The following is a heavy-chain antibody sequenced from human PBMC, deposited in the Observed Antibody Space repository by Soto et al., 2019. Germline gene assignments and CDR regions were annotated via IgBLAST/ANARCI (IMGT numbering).Heavy chain of an antibody. CDR1: GDSISSGDYY. CDR2: IYYSGIT. CDR3: ARGDYYDSSGYFPGGMDV. D-gene: IGHD3-22*01. V-gene: IGHV4-30-4*01. Sequence: SETPSLTCTVSGDSISSGDYYWSWIRQPPGKGLEWIGYIYYSGITYYNPSLKSRVTISVDTSKNQFSLKLSSVTAADTAVYYCARGDYYDSSGYFPGGMDVWGQGTTVTVSS. J-gene: IGHJ6*02.